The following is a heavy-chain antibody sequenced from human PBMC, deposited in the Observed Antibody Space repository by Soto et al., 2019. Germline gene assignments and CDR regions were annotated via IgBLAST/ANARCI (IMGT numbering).Heavy chain of an antibody. CDR1: GGSISSDNW. CDR2: IYHSGGI. D-gene: IGHD2-2*01. CDR3: ARGGGSCLTTACYACDS. J-gene: IGHJ4*02. Sequence: QVQLQESGPGLVKPSGTLSLTCDVSGGSISSDNWWSWLRQPPGKGLEWIGEIYHSGGINYNPSLKSRVTISVDKSKNQCSLQLSSVTAADTAVYYCARGGGSCLTTACYACDSWGQGTLVTVSS. V-gene: IGHV4-4*02.